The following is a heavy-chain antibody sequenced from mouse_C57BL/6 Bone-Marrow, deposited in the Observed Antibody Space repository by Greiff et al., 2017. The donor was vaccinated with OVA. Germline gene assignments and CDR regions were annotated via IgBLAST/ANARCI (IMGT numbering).Heavy chain of an antibody. CDR2: IDPENGDT. Sequence: EVQLQQSGAELVRPGASVKLSCTASGFNIKDDYMHWVKQRPEQGLEWIGWIDPENGDTEYASKFQGKATITADTSSNTAYLQLSSLTSEDTAVYYCTRYYYPGWGQGTTLTVSS. CDR1: GFNIKDDY. D-gene: IGHD1-1*01. CDR3: TRYYYPG. J-gene: IGHJ2*01. V-gene: IGHV14-4*01.